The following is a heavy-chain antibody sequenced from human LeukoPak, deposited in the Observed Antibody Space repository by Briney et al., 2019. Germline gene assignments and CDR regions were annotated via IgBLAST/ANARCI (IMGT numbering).Heavy chain of an antibody. CDR1: GFTFSGFW. J-gene: IGHJ6*02. CDR3: ARDRLDFWSGYYPHYYYYGMDV. V-gene: IGHV3-7*03. D-gene: IGHD3-3*01. CDR2: INSDGSEG. Sequence: TGGSLRLSCAVSGFTFSGFWMSWSRQAPGKGLEWVASINSDGSEGYYADVVKGRFTISRDNAKNSLYLQINSLRAEDTAVYYCARDRLDFWSGYYPHYYYYGMDVWGQGTTVTVSS.